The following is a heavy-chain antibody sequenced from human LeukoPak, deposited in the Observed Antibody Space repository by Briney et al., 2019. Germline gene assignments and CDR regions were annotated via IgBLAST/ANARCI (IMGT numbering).Heavy chain of an antibody. Sequence: SETLSLTCTVSGGSISSSSYYWGWIRHPPGKGLEWIGRIYYSGSTYYNPSLKSRVTISVDRSKNQFSLKLSSVTAADTAVYYCARKGIGYQLLEGAFDIWGQGTMVTVSS. J-gene: IGHJ3*02. V-gene: IGHV4-39*07. D-gene: IGHD2-2*01. CDR3: ARKGIGYQLLEGAFDI. CDR2: IYYSGST. CDR1: GGSISSSSYY.